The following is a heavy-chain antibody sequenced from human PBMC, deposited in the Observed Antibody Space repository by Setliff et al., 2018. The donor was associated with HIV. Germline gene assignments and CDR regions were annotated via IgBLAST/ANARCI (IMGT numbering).Heavy chain of an antibody. CDR2: INHRGDT. CDR3: AAFFVTPLMTQDF. Sequence: SETLSLTCTVSGGSISSSSYYWTWIRQPPGKGLEWIGDINHRGDTKYNPSLKSRVTISRDPSTKQFSLKMTSMTAADTAVYYCAAFFVTPLMTQDFWGQGTLVTVSS. V-gene: IGHV4-39*07. J-gene: IGHJ4*02. CDR1: GGSISSSSYY. D-gene: IGHD4-17*01.